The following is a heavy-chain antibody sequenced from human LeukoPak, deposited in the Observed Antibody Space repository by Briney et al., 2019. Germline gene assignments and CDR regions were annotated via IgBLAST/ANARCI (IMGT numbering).Heavy chain of an antibody. V-gene: IGHV3-11*04. CDR3: ARDSCSNSVCFDY. CDR2: ISTSGSTI. D-gene: IGHD2-8*01. Sequence: TGESLRLSCTASGFTFSDYYMSWIRQAPGKGLEWVSYISTSGSTIYYGDSVKGRFTISRDNAKNSLYLQINSLRAEDTAVYYCARDSCSNSVCFDYWGQGTLVTVSS. J-gene: IGHJ4*02. CDR1: GFTFSDYY.